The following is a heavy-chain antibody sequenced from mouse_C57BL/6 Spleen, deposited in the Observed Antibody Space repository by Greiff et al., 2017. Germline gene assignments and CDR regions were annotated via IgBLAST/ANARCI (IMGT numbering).Heavy chain of an antibody. Sequence: VQLQQPGAELVKPGASVKLSCKASGYTFTSYWMPWVKQRPGQGLEWIGMIHPNSGSTNYNEKFKSKATLTVDKSSSTAYMQLSSLTSEDSAVYYCARNWEMEGNYWGQGTTLTVSS. D-gene: IGHD4-1*01. CDR2: IHPNSGST. V-gene: IGHV1-64*01. J-gene: IGHJ2*01. CDR1: GYTFTSYW. CDR3: ARNWEMEGNY.